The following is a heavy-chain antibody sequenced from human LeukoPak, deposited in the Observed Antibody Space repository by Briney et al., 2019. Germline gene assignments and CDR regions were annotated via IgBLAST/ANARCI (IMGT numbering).Heavy chain of an antibody. CDR3: ARDGQLVRNPVDY. V-gene: IGHV3-21*01. CDR2: ISSSSSYI. CDR1: GFTFSSYS. Sequence: GGSLRLSCAASGFTFSSYSMNWVRQAPGKGLEWVSSISSSSSYIYYADSVKGRFTISRDNAKNSLYLQMNSLRAEDMAVYYCARDGQLVRNPVDYWGQGTLVTVSS. J-gene: IGHJ4*02. D-gene: IGHD6-6*01.